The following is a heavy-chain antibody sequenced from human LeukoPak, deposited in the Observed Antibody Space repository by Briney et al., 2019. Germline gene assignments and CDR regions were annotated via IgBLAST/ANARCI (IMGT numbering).Heavy chain of an antibody. CDR2: ISGSGSRT. V-gene: IGHV3-23*01. CDR1: GFTFSSYG. D-gene: IGHD6-13*01. CDR3: AEERAAQGIPYFDY. J-gene: IGHJ4*02. Sequence: GGSLRLSCAASGFTFSSYGMHWVRQAPGKGLEWVSGISGSGSRTYYADSVRGRFTISRDNSKKTLYLQMNSLRGEDTAVYYCAEERAAQGIPYFDYWGQGTLVTVSS.